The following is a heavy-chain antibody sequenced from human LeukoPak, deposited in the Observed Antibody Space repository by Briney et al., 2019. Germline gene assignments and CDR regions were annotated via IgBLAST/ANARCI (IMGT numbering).Heavy chain of an antibody. J-gene: IGHJ5*02. CDR3: ARATQRIVAGATWFDP. CDR2: IYYGGST. D-gene: IGHD6-19*01. V-gene: IGHV4-38-2*02. Sequence: SETLSLTCTVSGYSISSGYYWGWIRQPPGKGLEWIGSIYYGGSTNYNPFLKSRVTISVDTSKNQFSLKLSSVTAADTAVYYCARATQRIVAGATWFDPWGQGTLVTVSS. CDR1: GYSISSGYY.